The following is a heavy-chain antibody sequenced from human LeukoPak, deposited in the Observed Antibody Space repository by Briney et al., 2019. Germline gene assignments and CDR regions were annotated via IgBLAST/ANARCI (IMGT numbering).Heavy chain of an antibody. CDR2: ISWDGLSK. CDR3: AKGIGRRIVGEPDF. J-gene: IGHJ4*02. CDR1: GFTFGDYT. V-gene: IGHV3-43*01. Sequence: PGGSLRLSCAGSGFTFGDYTMHWVRQAPGKGLEWVSLISWDGLSKYYADAVKGRFTISRDNSKNSLYLQMNSLRTEDTARYYCAKGIGRRIVGEPDFWGQGTLVTVSS. D-gene: IGHD1-26*01.